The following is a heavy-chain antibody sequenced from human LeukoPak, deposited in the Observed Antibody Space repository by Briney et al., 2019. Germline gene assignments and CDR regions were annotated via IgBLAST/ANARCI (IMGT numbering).Heavy chain of an antibody. Sequence: SETLSLTCAVSGGSISGYYWSWIRQPAGKGLEWIGRIYTSGSTNYNPSLKSRVTMSVDTSKNQFSLKLSSVTAADTAVYYCARASPTTNKGAYGWFDPWGQGTLVTVSS. CDR2: IYTSGST. V-gene: IGHV4-4*07. CDR3: ARASPTTNKGAYGWFDP. D-gene: IGHD1-14*01. CDR1: GGSISGYY. J-gene: IGHJ5*02.